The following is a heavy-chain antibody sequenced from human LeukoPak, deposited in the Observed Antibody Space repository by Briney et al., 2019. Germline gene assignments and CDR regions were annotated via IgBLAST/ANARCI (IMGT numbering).Heavy chain of an antibody. CDR1: GYTFTGYY. D-gene: IGHD2/OR15-2a*01. V-gene: IGHV1-2*04. J-gene: IGHJ4*02. CDR3: AREESGGDGAFYNQYYFDY. Sequence: GASVKVSCKASGYTFTGYYMHWVRQAPGQGLEWMGRISPNSGGTNYAQKFQGWVTMTRDTSISTAYMELSRLRSDDTAVYYCAREESGGDGAFYNQYYFDYWGQGTLVTVSS. CDR2: ISPNSGGT.